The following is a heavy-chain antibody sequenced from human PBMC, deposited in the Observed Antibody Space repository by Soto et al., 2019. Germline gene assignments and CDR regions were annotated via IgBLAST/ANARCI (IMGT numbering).Heavy chain of an antibody. CDR2: IYWDDDK. D-gene: IGHD3-3*01. V-gene: IGHV2-5*02. Sequence: QITLNESGPTVVRPTETLTLTCRFSGFSLTTSGVGVGWIRHSPGKAPEGLALIYWDDDKRYSASLKSRLTITKDTSKNQVVLTVSDLDPTDTATYYCAHRVLRTVFGLVTTTAIYFDFWGQGTPVAVSS. J-gene: IGHJ4*02. CDR3: AHRVLRTVFGLVTTTAIYFDF. CDR1: GFSLTTSGVG.